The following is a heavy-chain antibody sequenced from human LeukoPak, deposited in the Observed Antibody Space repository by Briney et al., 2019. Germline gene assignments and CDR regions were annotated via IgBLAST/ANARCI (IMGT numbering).Heavy chain of an antibody. CDR3: AKRRNRNTGPFES. CDR2: ISDSKT. V-gene: IGHV3-23*01. J-gene: IGHJ4*02. CDR1: GFTVSSDA. Sequence: PGGSLRLSCVASGFTVSSDAMTWVRQAPGKGLEWVAAISDSKTYYTDSVRGRFTISRDDPKNTLFLQMNSLRAEDPAVYYCAKRRNRNTGPFESWGRGTLVTVSP. D-gene: IGHD5-18*01.